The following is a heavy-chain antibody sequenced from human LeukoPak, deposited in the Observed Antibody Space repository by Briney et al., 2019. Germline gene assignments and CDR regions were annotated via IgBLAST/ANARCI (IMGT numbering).Heavy chain of an antibody. D-gene: IGHD2-15*01. CDR2: ISSSSSYI. Sequence: GGSLRLSCAASGFTFSSYSMNWVRQAPGMGLEWVSSISSSSSYIYYADSVKGRFTISRDNAKNSLYLQMNSLRAEDTAVYYCARDVGYCSGGSCYSWIYWGQGTLVTVSS. V-gene: IGHV3-21*01. CDR1: GFTFSSYS. J-gene: IGHJ4*02. CDR3: ARDVGYCSGGSCYSWIY.